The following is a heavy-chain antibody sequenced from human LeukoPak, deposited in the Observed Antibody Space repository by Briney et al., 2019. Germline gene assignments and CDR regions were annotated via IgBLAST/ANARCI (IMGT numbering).Heavy chain of an antibody. CDR2: INSDGSST. Sequence: PGGSLRLSCAASGFTFSSYWMHWVRQAPGKGLVWVSRINSDGSSTSYADSVKGRFTFSRDNAKNTLYLQMNSLRAEDTAVYYCVYCSSTSCNWFDPWGQGTLVTVSS. V-gene: IGHV3-74*01. CDR1: GFTFSSYW. CDR3: VYCSSTSCNWFDP. D-gene: IGHD2-2*01. J-gene: IGHJ5*02.